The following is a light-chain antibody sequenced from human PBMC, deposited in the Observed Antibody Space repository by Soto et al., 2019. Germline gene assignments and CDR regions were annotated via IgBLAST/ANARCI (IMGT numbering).Light chain of an antibody. J-gene: IGLJ2*01. CDR1: SGSNASNY. V-gene: IGLV6-57*04. CDR3: QSYDSSTVV. CDR2: EDN. Sequence: NFMLTQPHSVSESPGKTVTISCTRSSGSNASNYVQWYQQRPGSAPTTVIYEDNQRPSGVPDRFSGSTDGSSNSASLTISGLQTEDEADYYCQSYDSSTVVYGGGTKLTVL.